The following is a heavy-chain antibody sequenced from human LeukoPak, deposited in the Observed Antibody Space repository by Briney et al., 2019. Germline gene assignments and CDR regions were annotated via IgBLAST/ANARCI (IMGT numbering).Heavy chain of an antibody. CDR1: GYTFTSYD. V-gene: IGHV1-8*01. Sequence: ASVKVSCKASGYTFTSYDINWVRQATGQGLEWMGWMNPNSGNTGYEQKFQGRVTMTRNTSISTAYMELSSLRSEDTAVYYCARGKLRPLWFPYYWGQGTLVTVSS. CDR2: MNPNSGNT. D-gene: IGHD3-10*01. CDR3: ARGKLRPLWFPYY. J-gene: IGHJ4*02.